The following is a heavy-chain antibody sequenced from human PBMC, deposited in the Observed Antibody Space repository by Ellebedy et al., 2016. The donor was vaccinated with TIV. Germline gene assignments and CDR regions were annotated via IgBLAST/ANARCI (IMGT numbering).Heavy chain of an antibody. D-gene: IGHD3-10*01. Sequence: AASVKVSCKASGYTFTSYYMHWVRQAPGLGLEWMGIINPSGGSTSYAQKFQGRITVPLATSTSTLYMELSSLRSEDTAVYYCARSTVRGKYYFDYWGQGTLVTVSS. CDR2: INPSGGST. J-gene: IGHJ4*02. CDR1: GYTFTSYY. V-gene: IGHV1-46*01. CDR3: ARSTVRGKYYFDY.